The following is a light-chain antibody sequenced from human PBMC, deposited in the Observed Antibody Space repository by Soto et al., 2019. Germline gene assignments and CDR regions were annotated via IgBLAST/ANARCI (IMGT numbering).Light chain of an antibody. CDR1: QSVSSSY. CDR3: QKHGSSPLT. CDR2: GAS. J-gene: IGKJ4*01. Sequence: EIVLTQSPGTLSLSPGERATLSCRASQSVSSSYLAWYQQKPGQAPRLLIYGASSRATGIPDRFSGSGSGTDFTLTISRLEPEDFAVYYCQKHGSSPLTFGGGTKVDIK. V-gene: IGKV3-20*01.